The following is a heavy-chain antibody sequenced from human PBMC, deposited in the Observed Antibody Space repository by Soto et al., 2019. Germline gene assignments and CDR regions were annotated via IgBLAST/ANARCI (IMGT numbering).Heavy chain of an antibody. CDR2: IYHSGST. CDR1: GGSISSSNW. V-gene: IGHV4-4*02. J-gene: IGHJ6*02. D-gene: IGHD1-26*01. CDR3: ARIPTLLSYYYGMDV. Sequence: PSETLSLTCAVSGGSISSSNWWSWVRQPPGKGLEWIGEIYHSGSTNYNPSLKSRVTISVDKSKNQFSLKLSSVTAADTAVYYCARIPTLLSYYYGMDVWGQGTTVTVSS.